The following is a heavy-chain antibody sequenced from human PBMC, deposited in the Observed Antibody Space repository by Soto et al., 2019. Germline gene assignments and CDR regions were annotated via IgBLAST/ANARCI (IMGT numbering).Heavy chain of an antibody. CDR3: ARASTLTVHCGSVSCPRMDV. V-gene: IGHV1-69*06. J-gene: IGHJ6*04. Sequence: QVQLVQSGAEVKKPGSPVKVSCKASGGTFSSYAISWVRQAPGQGLEWMGGILPIFGTANYARKFQGSVTITADRSTITAYMELLSLRSEDTAVYYCARASTLTVHCGSVSCPRMDVWGEGTTVTVSS. CDR2: ILPIFGTA. CDR1: GGTFSSYA. D-gene: IGHD2-2*01.